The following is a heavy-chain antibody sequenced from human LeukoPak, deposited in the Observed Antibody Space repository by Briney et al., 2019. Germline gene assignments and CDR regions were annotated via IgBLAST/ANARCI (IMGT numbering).Heavy chain of an antibody. V-gene: IGHV3-15*04. J-gene: IGHJ4*02. CDR2: IESKTDVGTT. Sequence: SWIRQPAGKGLEWVGRIESKTDVGTTDYAAPVKGRFTISRDDSTNTLYLQMNSLKSEDTAVYYCTTYGSGRKFDYWGQGILVTVSS. D-gene: IGHD3-10*01. CDR3: TTYGSGRKFDY.